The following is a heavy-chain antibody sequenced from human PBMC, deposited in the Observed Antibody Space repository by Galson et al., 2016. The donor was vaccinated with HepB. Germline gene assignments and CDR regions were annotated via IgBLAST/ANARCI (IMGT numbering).Heavy chain of an antibody. CDR3: ASKISIGYCGGGSCYGSDY. D-gene: IGHD2-15*01. J-gene: IGHJ4*02. Sequence: SVKVSCKASGGTFSNYAITWVRQAPGQGLEWMGGIIPIFGTPNYAQKFQGRVTITADKSTSTAYMELSSLTSEDTAVYYCASKISIGYCGGGSCYGSDYWGQGTLLTVSS. V-gene: IGHV1-69*06. CDR1: GGTFSNYA. CDR2: IIPIFGTP.